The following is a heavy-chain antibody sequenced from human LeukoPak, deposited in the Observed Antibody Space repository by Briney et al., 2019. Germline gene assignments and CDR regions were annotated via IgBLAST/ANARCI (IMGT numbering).Heavy chain of an antibody. D-gene: IGHD3-10*01. CDR1: GGSISSYY. Sequence: SETLSLTCTVSGGSISSYYWSWIRQPPGKGLEWIGEINHSGSTNYNPSLKSRVTISVDTSKNQFSLKLSSVTAADTAVYYCARRRELLWFGELLYGTYYFDYWGQGTLVTVSS. CDR2: INHSGST. CDR3: ARRRELLWFGELLYGTYYFDY. V-gene: IGHV4-34*01. J-gene: IGHJ4*02.